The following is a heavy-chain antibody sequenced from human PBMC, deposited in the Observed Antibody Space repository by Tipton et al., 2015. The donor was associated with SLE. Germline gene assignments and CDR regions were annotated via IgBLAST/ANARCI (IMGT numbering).Heavy chain of an antibody. CDR1: GGSISSYY. J-gene: IGHJ3*02. CDR3: ARDLLNYYGSGSRGAFDI. D-gene: IGHD3-10*01. Sequence: TLSLTCTVSGGSISSYYWSWIRQPPGKGLEWIGYIYYSGSTNYNPSLKSRVTIAVNTSKNQFSLKLSSVTAADTAVYYCARDLLNYYGSGSRGAFDIWGQGTMVTVSS. V-gene: IGHV4-59*12. CDR2: IYYSGST.